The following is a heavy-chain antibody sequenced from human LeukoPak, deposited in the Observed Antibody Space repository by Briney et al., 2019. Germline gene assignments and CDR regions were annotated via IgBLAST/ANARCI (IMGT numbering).Heavy chain of an antibody. CDR1: GFTFSSYA. Sequence: GGSLRLSCAASGFTFSSYAMSWVRQAPGKGLEWVSAISGSGGSTYYADSVKGRFTISRDNSKNTLYLQMNSLRAEDTAVYYCAKAPLHYYDSSGYGVYWGQGALVTVSS. V-gene: IGHV3-23*01. CDR2: ISGSGGST. CDR3: AKAPLHYYDSSGYGVY. J-gene: IGHJ4*02. D-gene: IGHD3-22*01.